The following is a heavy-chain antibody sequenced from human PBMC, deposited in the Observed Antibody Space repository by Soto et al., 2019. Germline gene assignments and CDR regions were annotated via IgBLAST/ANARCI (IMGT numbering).Heavy chain of an antibody. V-gene: IGHV4-34*01. CDR2: INHSGST. CDR1: GGSFSGYY. D-gene: IGHD1-1*01. J-gene: IGHJ6*02. Sequence: NPSETLSLTCAVYGGSFSGYYWSWIRQPPGKGLEWIGEINHSGSTNYNPSLKSRVTISVDTSKNQFSLKLSSVTAADTAVYYCARGLQDLYYYYYYGMDVWGQGTTVTVSS. CDR3: ARGLQDLYYYYYYGMDV.